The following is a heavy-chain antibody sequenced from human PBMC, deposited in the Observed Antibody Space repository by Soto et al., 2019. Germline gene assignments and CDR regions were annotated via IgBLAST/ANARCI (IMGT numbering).Heavy chain of an antibody. CDR1: GGTFSSYA. J-gene: IGHJ5*02. V-gene: IGHV1-69*13. CDR2: IIPIFGTA. Sequence: ASVKVSCKASGGTFSSYAISWVRQAPGQGLEWMGGIIPIFGTANYAQKFQGRVTITADESTSTAYMELSSLRSEDTAVYYCARGRVVAATLANCFDLRGQAIRVTVAS. CDR3: ARGRVVAATLANCFDL. D-gene: IGHD2-15*01.